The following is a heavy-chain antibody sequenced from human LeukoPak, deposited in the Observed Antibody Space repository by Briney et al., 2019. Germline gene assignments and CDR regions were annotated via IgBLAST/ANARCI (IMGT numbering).Heavy chain of an antibody. CDR1: GGSISSSNYY. Sequence: PSETLSLTCTVSGGSISSSNYYWGWIRQPPGKGLEWSGSIYYSGSTYYNPSLKSRVTISVDTYKNQFSLKLNSVTAADTAVYYCARDRDDSSNWGQGTLVTVSS. V-gene: IGHV4-39*07. D-gene: IGHD3-22*01. CDR2: IYYSGST. J-gene: IGHJ4*02. CDR3: ARDRDDSSN.